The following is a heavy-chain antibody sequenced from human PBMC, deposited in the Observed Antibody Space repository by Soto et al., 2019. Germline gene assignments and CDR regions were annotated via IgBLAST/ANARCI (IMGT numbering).Heavy chain of an antibody. V-gene: IGHV3-30-3*01. J-gene: IGHJ6*01. CDR1: GFTFSSYA. CDR3: ARVIGERTTDHYYGMDV. CDR2: ISYDGSNK. D-gene: IGHD3-10*01. Sequence: QVQLVESGGGVVQPGRSLRLSCAASGFTFSSYAMHWVRQAPGKGLESVAVISYDGSNKYYADSVKGRLTISRDTSRNAVYLQISSLRPEDTAVYYCARVIGERTTDHYYGMDVWGQGTTVTVSS.